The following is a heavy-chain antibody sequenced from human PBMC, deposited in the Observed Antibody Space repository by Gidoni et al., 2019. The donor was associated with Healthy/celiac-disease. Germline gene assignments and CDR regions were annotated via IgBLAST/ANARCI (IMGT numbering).Heavy chain of an antibody. V-gene: IGHV3-21*01. CDR3: ARGSNTAMALSDY. J-gene: IGHJ4*02. CDR2: ISCSSSYI. CDR1: GFTFSSYS. D-gene: IGHD5-18*01. Sequence: EVQLVESGGGLVKPGGSLRLSCAASGFTFSSYSMNWVRQAPGKEREWVSSISCSSSYIYSADSVKGGFTISRDNAMNSLYLQMNSLIAEDTAVYCCARGSNTAMALSDYWGQGTLVTVSS.